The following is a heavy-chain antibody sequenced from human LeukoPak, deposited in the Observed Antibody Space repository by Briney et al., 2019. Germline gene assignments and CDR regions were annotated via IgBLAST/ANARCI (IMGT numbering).Heavy chain of an antibody. Sequence: ASVKVSCKASGYTFTGYYMHWVRQAPGQGLEWMGWINPNSGGTNYARKFQGRVTMTRDTSISTAYMELSRLRSDDTAVYHCARARIAVAGHFDYWGQGTLVTVSS. V-gene: IGHV1-2*02. D-gene: IGHD6-19*01. CDR1: GYTFTGYY. CDR3: ARARIAVAGHFDY. J-gene: IGHJ4*02. CDR2: INPNSGGT.